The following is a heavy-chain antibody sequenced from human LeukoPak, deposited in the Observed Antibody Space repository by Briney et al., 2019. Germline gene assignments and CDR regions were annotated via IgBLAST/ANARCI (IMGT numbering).Heavy chain of an antibody. Sequence: GGSLRLSCAASGFTFSSYAMTWVRQGPGKGPEWVSDISGGGGSTFYADSVKGRFTISRDNSKNTLYLQIHSLRAEDTAVYHCAIYGGSGTNAFDMWGQGTMVTVSS. J-gene: IGHJ3*02. D-gene: IGHD5-12*01. V-gene: IGHV3-23*01. CDR3: AIYGGSGTNAFDM. CDR2: ISGGGGST. CDR1: GFTFSSYA.